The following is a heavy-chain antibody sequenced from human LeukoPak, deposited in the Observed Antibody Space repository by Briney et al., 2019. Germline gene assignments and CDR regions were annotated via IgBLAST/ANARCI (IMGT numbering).Heavy chain of an antibody. CDR2: FDTEDGET. V-gene: IGHV1-24*01. J-gene: IGHJ4*02. D-gene: IGHD6-19*01. CDR1: GYTLTELS. Sequence: ASVKVSCKVSGYTLTELSMHWVRQAPGKGLEWMGGFDTEDGETIYAQKFQGRVTMTEDTSTDTAYMELRSLRSEDTAVYYCATDPFFRGWYENWGQGTLVTVSS. CDR3: ATDPFFRGWYEN.